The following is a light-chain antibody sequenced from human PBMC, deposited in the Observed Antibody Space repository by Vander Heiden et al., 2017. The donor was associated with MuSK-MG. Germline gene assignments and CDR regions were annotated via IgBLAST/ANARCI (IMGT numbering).Light chain of an antibody. CDR3: CSDAGSSTVL. CDR2: EVS. CDR1: SSDVGSYNL. V-gene: IGLV2-23*02. J-gene: IGLJ2*01. Sequence: QSALPQPASVSWSPGQSITISCTGTSSDVGSYNLVSWYQQHPGKAPKFLIYEVSKRPSGVSNRFSGSKSGNTASLTISGLQAEDEADYYCCSDAGSSTVLFGGGTKVTVL.